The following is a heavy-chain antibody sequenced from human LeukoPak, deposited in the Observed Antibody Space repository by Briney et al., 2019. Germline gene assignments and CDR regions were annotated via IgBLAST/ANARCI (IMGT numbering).Heavy chain of an antibody. CDR2: MTIDGSST. J-gene: IGHJ4*02. CDR1: GLTFSSHC. V-gene: IGHV3-74*01. Sequence: PGGSLRLSCAVSGLTFSSHCMHWVRQAPGTGLVWGSRMTIDGSSTTYADSLKDRFNISRDNAKNILYPPVNSLISEDTAAYYCENQQGGHYAYWGQGTLVTVSS. CDR3: ENQQGGHYAY. D-gene: IGHD2-2*01.